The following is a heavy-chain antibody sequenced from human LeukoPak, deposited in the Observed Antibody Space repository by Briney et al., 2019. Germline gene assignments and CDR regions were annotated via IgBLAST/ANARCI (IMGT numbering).Heavy chain of an antibody. D-gene: IGHD6-13*01. CDR1: GFTFSSYS. CDR2: ISSSSSTI. J-gene: IGHJ4*02. Sequence: PGGSLRLSCAASGFTFSSYSMNWVRQAPGKGLEWVSYISSSSSTIYYADSVKGRFTISRDNAKNSLYLQMNSLRAEDTAVYYCARDAGIAAEDKSYYFDYWGQGTLVTVSS. CDR3: ARDAGIAAEDKSYYFDY. V-gene: IGHV3-48*01.